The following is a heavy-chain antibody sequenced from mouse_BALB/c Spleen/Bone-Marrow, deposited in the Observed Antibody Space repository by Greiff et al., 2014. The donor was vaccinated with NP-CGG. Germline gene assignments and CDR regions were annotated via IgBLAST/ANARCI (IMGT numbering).Heavy chain of an antibody. Sequence: DVKLVESGGDLVKPGGSLKLSCAASGFTFSSYGMSWVRQTPDKRLEWVATISSGGSYTYYPDSVKGRFTISRDNAKNTLYLQMSSPKSEDTAMYYCARQTYYDYDGYFDYWGQGTTLTVSS. J-gene: IGHJ2*01. CDR2: ISSGGSYT. CDR1: GFTFSSYG. D-gene: IGHD2-4*01. CDR3: ARQTYYDYDGYFDY. V-gene: IGHV5-6*02.